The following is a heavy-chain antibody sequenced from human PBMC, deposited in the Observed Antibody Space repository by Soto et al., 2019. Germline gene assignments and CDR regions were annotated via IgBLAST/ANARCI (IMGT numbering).Heavy chain of an antibody. J-gene: IGHJ6*03. V-gene: IGHV4-34*01. Sequence: SETLSLTCAVYGGSFSGYYWSWIRQPPGKGLEWIGEINHSGSTNYNPSLKSRVTISVDTSKNQFSLKLSSVTAADTAVYYCARAQLMVRERGKINYYYYMDVWGKGTTVTVSS. CDR3: ARAQLMVRERGKINYYYYMDV. D-gene: IGHD3-10*01. CDR1: GGSFSGYY. CDR2: INHSGST.